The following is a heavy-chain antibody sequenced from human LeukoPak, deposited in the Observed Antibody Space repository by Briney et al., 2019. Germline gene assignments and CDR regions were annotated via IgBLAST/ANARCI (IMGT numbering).Heavy chain of an antibody. CDR2: ISYDGSNK. D-gene: IGHD5-18*01. Sequence: GGSLRLSCAASGFTFSSYAMHWVRQAPGKGLEWVAVISYDGSNKYYADSVKGRFTISRDNSKNTLYLQMNSLRAEDTAVYYCAKENYDLDTGYFDLWGRGTLVTVSS. J-gene: IGHJ2*01. CDR3: AKENYDLDTGYFDL. V-gene: IGHV3-30-3*01. CDR1: GFTFSSYA.